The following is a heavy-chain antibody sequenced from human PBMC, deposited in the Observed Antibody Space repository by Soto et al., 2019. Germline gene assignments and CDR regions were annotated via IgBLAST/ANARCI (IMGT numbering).Heavy chain of an antibody. CDR2: TSYDGSDK. V-gene: IGHV3-30*19. D-gene: IGHD3-16*01. CDR1: GFTFRSYV. Sequence: ESGGGVVQPGTSLRVSCVGSGFTFRSYVIHWVRQAPGKGLEWVALTSYDGSDKYYGDSVRGRFTISRDNSRNTVDLQMDSRRLEDTALYYCARWGTTGGLDVWGQGTLVSVSS. J-gene: IGHJ1*01. CDR3: ARWGTTGGLDV.